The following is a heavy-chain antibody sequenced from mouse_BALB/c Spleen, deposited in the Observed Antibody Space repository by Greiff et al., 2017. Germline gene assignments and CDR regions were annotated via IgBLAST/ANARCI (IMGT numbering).Heavy chain of an antibody. CDR2: ISSGGST. CDR3: ARDGHFDY. Sequence: EVQLVESGGGLVKPGGSLKLSCAASGFTFSSYAMSWVRQTPEKRLEWVASISSGGSTYYPDSVKGRFTISRDNARNILYLQMSSLRSEDTAMYYCARDGHFDYWGQGTTLTVSS. D-gene: IGHD1-1*01. J-gene: IGHJ2*01. CDR1: GFTFSSYA. V-gene: IGHV5-6-5*01.